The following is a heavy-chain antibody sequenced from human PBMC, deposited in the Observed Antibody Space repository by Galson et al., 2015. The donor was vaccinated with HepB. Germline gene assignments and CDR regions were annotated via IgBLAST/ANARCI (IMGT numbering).Heavy chain of an antibody. CDR3: AAGGRSAWYYDS. CDR2: INPIFRVS. V-gene: IGHV1-69*01. CDR1: GGTFRTSS. D-gene: IGHD6-19*01. Sequence: SCKASGGTFRTSSILWVRQAPGQGLEWVGGINPIFRVSNYAQRFQGRVTITADESTTTAYMEVTGLTSDDTAMFYCAAGGRSAWYYDSWGQGTLVTVSS. J-gene: IGHJ5*01.